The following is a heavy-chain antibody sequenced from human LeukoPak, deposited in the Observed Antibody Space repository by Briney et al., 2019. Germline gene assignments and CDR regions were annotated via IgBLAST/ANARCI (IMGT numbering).Heavy chain of an antibody. J-gene: IGHJ5*02. CDR3: ARCLWFLEWLEGLDWFDP. Sequence: ASVKVSCKASGYTFTGYYMHWVRQAPGQGLEWMGWINPNSGGTNYAQKFQGRVTMTRDTSISTAYMELSRLRSDDTAVYYCARCLWFLEWLEGLDWFDPWGQGTLVTVSS. D-gene: IGHD3-3*01. CDR1: GYTFTGYY. CDR2: INPNSGGT. V-gene: IGHV1-2*02.